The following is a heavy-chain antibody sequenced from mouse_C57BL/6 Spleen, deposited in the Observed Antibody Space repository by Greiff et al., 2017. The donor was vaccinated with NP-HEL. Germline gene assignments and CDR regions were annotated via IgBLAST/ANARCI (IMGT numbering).Heavy chain of an antibody. Sequence: VQLQQSGAELVRPGASVTLSCKASGYTFTDYEMHWVKQTPVHGLEWIGAIDPETGGTAYNQKFKGKAILTADKSSSTAYMELRSLTSEDSAVYYCTRGFLTRYFDVWGTGTTVTVSS. CDR3: TRGFLTRYFDV. V-gene: IGHV1-15*01. CDR2: IDPETGGT. J-gene: IGHJ1*03. CDR1: GYTFTDYE.